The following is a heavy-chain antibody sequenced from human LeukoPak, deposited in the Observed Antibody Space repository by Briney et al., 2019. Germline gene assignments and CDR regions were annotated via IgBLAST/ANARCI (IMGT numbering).Heavy chain of an antibody. Sequence: ASVKVSCKVSEYTLTELSMHLVRQAPGKGLEWMAGFDPEDGETIYAQKFQGRVTMTEDTSTDTAYMELSSLRSEDTAVYYCASVSALDYVWGSFPHWGQGTLVTVSS. CDR2: FDPEDGET. V-gene: IGHV1-24*01. D-gene: IGHD3-16*01. J-gene: IGHJ4*02. CDR3: ASVSALDYVWGSFPH. CDR1: EYTLTELS.